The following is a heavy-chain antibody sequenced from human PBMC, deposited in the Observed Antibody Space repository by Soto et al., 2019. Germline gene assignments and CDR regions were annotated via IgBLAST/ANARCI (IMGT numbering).Heavy chain of an antibody. CDR1: GGSFSGYY. CDR2: INHSGST. Sequence: SETLSLTCAVYGGSFSGYYWSWIRQPPGKGLEWIGEINHSGSTNYNPSLKSRVTISVDTSKNQFSLKLSSVTAADTAVYYCARGRWGGSYLGYWGPGTLVTVSS. J-gene: IGHJ4*02. V-gene: IGHV4-34*01. D-gene: IGHD1-26*01. CDR3: ARGRWGGSYLGY.